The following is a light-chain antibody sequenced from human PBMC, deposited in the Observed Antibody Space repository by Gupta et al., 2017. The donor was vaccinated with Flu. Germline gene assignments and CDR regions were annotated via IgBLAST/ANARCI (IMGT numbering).Light chain of an antibody. Sequence: RATGVPPRFSGSGSGTDFTLTISNLEPEDVAVYYCQHRSKRPPGLTFGPGTRVYI. CDR3: QHRSKRPPGLT. V-gene: IGKV3-11*01. J-gene: IGKJ3*01.